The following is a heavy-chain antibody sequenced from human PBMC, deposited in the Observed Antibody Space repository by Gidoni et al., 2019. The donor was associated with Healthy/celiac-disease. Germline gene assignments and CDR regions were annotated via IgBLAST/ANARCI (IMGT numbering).Heavy chain of an antibody. V-gene: IGHV1-24*01. Sequence: QFQLLQSGAEVKKPGASVKVSCKVAGNTLTELSMPWGRQAPGKGLEWMGGCDPEDGETIYAQKFQGRVTMTEDTSTDTAYMELSSLRSEDTAVYYCATDSRYLRGPLPAFWGQGTLVTVSS. CDR2: CDPEDGET. CDR1: GNTLTELS. D-gene: IGHD2-2*01. CDR3: ATDSRYLRGPLPAF. J-gene: IGHJ4*02.